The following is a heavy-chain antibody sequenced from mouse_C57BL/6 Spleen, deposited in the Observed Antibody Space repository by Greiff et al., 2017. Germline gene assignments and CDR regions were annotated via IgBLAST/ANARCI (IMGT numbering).Heavy chain of an antibody. CDR2: ISSGGSYT. CDR3: ARPSGGTTVVARAAMDY. V-gene: IGHV5-6*01. CDR1: GFTFSSYG. J-gene: IGHJ4*01. D-gene: IGHD1-1*01. Sequence: EVKLVESGGDLVKPGGSLKLSCAASGFTFSSYGMSWVRQTPDKRLEWVATISSGGSYTYYPDSVKGRFTISRDNAKNTLYLQMSSLKSEDTAMYYCARPSGGTTVVARAAMDYWGQGTSVTVSS.